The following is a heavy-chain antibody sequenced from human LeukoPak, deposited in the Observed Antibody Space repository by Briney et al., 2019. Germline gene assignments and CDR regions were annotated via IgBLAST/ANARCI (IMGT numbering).Heavy chain of an antibody. D-gene: IGHD2-15*01. CDR3: VRDLLRGPFDY. Sequence: PGGSLRLSCAASGFTFSDYYMDWVRQAPGKGLEWVGRSRNKANSYTTEYAASVKGRFIILRDDSKNSLYLQMNSLKTEDTAVYYCVRDLLRGPFDYWGQGTLVTVSS. CDR2: SRNKANSYTT. J-gene: IGHJ4*02. CDR1: GFTFSDYY. V-gene: IGHV3-72*01.